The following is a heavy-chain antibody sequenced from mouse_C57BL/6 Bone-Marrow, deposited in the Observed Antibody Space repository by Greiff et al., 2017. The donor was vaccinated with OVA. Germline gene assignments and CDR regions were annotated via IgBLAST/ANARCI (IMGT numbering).Heavy chain of an antibody. J-gene: IGHJ1*03. Sequence: QVQLQQPGAELVRPGSSVKLSCKASGYTFTSYWMHWVKQRPIQGLEWIGNIDPSDSDTHYNQKFKDKATLTVDKSSSTAYMQLSSLTSEDSAVYYCAYGSSYGWYFDVWGTGTTVTVSS. D-gene: IGHD1-1*01. CDR3: AYGSSYGWYFDV. CDR2: IDPSDSDT. CDR1: GYTFTSYW. V-gene: IGHV1-52*01.